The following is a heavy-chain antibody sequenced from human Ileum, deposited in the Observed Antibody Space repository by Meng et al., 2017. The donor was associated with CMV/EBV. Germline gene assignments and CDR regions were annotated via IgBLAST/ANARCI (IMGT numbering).Heavy chain of an antibody. CDR3: ARDGLSGRYFDY. D-gene: IGHD1-26*01. V-gene: IGHV7-4-1*02. CDR2: IDTNTGNP. Sequence: SWKTAGYTFTSNNIIWVRQAPGQGPEWMGWIDTNTGNPTYAQGFTGRFVFSLDTSVKTAYLQISSLKAEDTAVYYCARDGLSGRYFDYWGQGTLVTVSS. J-gene: IGHJ4*02. CDR1: GYTFTSNN.